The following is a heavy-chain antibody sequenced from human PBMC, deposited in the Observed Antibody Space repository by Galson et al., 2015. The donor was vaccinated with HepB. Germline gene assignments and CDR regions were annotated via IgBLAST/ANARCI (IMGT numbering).Heavy chain of an antibody. J-gene: IGHJ6*02. D-gene: IGHD2-2*02. CDR1: GDSVSSNSAA. Sequence: CAISGDSVSSNSAAWNWLRQSPSRGLEWLGRTYYKSKWYNDYALSVKSRITINPDTSKNQFSLQLNSMTPEDTAVYYCARDPYTRGRYYYGMDVLGQGTTVTVSS. CDR3: ARDPYTRGRYYYGMDV. CDR2: TYYKSKWYN. V-gene: IGHV6-1*01.